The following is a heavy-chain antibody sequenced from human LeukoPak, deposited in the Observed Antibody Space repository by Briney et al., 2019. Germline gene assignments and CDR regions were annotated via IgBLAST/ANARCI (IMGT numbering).Heavy chain of an antibody. V-gene: IGHV4-4*07. Sequence: PSETLSLTCSVSGASISSYYYNWIRQTAGGGLEWIGRLYISGSTDYNPSLKSRVTISVDTFNNQFFLELTSVTAADTAVYFCARDLSGSLYFDYWGQGVLVTVSS. CDR1: GASISSYY. J-gene: IGHJ4*02. CDR3: ARDLSGSLYFDY. CDR2: LYISGST. D-gene: IGHD3-10*01.